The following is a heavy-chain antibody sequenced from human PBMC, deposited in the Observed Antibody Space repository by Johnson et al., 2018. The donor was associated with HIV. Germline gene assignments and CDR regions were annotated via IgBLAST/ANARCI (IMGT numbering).Heavy chain of an antibody. CDR1: GLTFSDYD. CDR3: ARNGLIPAAKGVAFDI. Sequence: QVQLVESGGGLVKPGGSLRLSCAASGLTFSDYDMSWIRQAPGKGLEWVSYISSSGSTIYYADSVEGRFTISRHNAKNSLYLQMNSLRAEDTAVYYCARNGLIPAAKGVAFDIWGQGTTVTVSS. J-gene: IGHJ3*02. CDR2: ISSSGSTI. V-gene: IGHV3-11*04. D-gene: IGHD2-2*01.